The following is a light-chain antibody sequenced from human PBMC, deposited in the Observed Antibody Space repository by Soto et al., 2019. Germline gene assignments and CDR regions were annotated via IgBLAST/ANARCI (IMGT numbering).Light chain of an antibody. Sequence: DIQMTQSPSTLSASVGDRVIITCRASQSISSWLAWYQQKPGKAPNLLIYRASTLKSGIPSRFSGSGSGTEFTLPISCLQPDDFATYYCQQYDRASWTFGPGTKVEIK. CDR2: RAS. CDR1: QSISSW. V-gene: IGKV1-5*03. CDR3: QQYDRASWT. J-gene: IGKJ1*01.